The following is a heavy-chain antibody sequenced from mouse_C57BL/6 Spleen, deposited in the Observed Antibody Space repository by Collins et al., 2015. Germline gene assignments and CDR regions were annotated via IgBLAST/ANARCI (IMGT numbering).Heavy chain of an antibody. D-gene: IGHD2-4*01. CDR1: GYTFTSYW. CDR3: ARSQRYDDYDEYFDV. Sequence: VKPGASVKLSCKASGYTFTSYWMQWVKQRPGQGLEWIGEIDPSDSYTNYNQKFKGKATLTVDTSSSTAYMQLSSLTSEDSTVYYCARSQRYDDYDEYFDVWGTGTTVTVSS. J-gene: IGHJ1*03. CDR2: IDPSDSYT. V-gene: IGHV1-50*01.